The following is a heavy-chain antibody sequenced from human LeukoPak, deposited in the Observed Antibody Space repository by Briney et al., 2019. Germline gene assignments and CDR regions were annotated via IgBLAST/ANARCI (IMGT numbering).Heavy chain of an antibody. CDR2: IWYDGSNK. D-gene: IGHD3-22*01. V-gene: IGHV3-33*01. CDR3: ARDSYRAPYYYDSSGGVDY. CDR1: GFTFSSYG. Sequence: GGSLRLSCAASGFTFSSYGMHWVRQAPGKGLEWVAVIWYDGSNKYYADSGKGRFTISRDNSKNMLYLQMNSLRAEDTAVYYCARDSYRAPYYYDSSGGVDYWGQGTLVTVSS. J-gene: IGHJ4*02.